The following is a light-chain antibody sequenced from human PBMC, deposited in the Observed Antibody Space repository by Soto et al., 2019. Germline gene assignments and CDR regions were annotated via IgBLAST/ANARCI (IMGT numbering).Light chain of an antibody. CDR3: QQYYVWNT. J-gene: IGKJ4*01. V-gene: IGKV3D-15*01. CDR1: QSVDSK. CDR2: DAS. Sequence: EIVMTQSPATLSVSPGERAIYSCRASQSVDSKLAWYQQKLGQAPRLLIYDASTRATGIPARFGGSGSGTGFTLTISSLQSEDFAIYYCQQYYVWNTFGGGTKV.